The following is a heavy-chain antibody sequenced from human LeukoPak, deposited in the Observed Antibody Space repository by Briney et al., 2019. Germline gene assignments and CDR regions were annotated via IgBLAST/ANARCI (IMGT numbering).Heavy chain of an antibody. D-gene: IGHD3-22*01. CDR1: GGSFSGYY. J-gene: IGHJ4*02. Sequence: KTSETLSLTCAVYGGSFSGYYWSWIRQPPGKGLEWIGEINHSGSTNYNPSLKSRVTISVDTSKNQFSLKLSSVTAADTAVCYCARGEDYYDSSGYYNYWGQGTLVTVSS. CDR3: ARGEDYYDSSGYYNY. CDR2: INHSGST. V-gene: IGHV4-34*01.